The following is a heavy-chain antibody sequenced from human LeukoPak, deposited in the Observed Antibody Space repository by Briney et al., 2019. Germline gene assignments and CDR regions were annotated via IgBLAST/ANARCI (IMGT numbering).Heavy chain of an antibody. Sequence: GGSLRLSCAASGFTFSSYAMSWVRQAPGKGLEWVSAISGSGGSTYYADSVKGRFTISRDNSKNTLYLQMNSLRAEDTAVYYCADAIFGVVTHDYWGQGTLVTVSS. CDR1: GFTFSSYA. D-gene: IGHD3-3*01. CDR2: ISGSGGST. J-gene: IGHJ4*02. V-gene: IGHV3-23*01. CDR3: ADAIFGVVTHDY.